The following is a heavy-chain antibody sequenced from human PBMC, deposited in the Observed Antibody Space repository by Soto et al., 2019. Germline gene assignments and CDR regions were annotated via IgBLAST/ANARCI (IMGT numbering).Heavy chain of an antibody. CDR2: IRGSGGST. CDR1: GFTLSSYA. Sequence: VQLLESGGGLVQPGGSLRLSCAASGFTLSSYAMSWVRQAPGTGLEWVSAIRGSGGSTYYADSVKGRFTISRDNSKNTLYLQVNSLRAEETAVYYCGRQAQDYGAPWDLYYYGMDVWGQGTTVPVSS. J-gene: IGHJ6*02. CDR3: GRQAQDYGAPWDLYYYGMDV. D-gene: IGHD4-17*01. V-gene: IGHV3-23*01.